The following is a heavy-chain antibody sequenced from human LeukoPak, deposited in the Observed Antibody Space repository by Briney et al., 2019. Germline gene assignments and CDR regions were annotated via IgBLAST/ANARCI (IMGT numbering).Heavy chain of an antibody. J-gene: IGHJ4*02. CDR1: GGSISSSNW. V-gene: IGHV4-4*02. CDR2: IYHSGST. Sequence: KTSETLSLTCAVSGGSISSSNWWSWVRQPPGKGLEWIGEIYHSGSTNYNPSLKSRVTISVDKSKNQFSLKLSSVTAADTAVYYCARSGIAAAGVLDYWGQGTLVTVSS. D-gene: IGHD6-13*01. CDR3: ARSGIAAAGVLDY.